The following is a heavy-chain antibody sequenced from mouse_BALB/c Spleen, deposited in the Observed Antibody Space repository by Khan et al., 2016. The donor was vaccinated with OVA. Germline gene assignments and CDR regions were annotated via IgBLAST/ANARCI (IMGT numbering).Heavy chain of an antibody. CDR3: AEAFLLRHFDV. J-gene: IGHJ1*01. D-gene: IGHD1-1*01. Sequence: QVQLKESGPGLVAPSQSLSITCTVSGLSLTRNGVSWVRQPPGKGLEWLGVIWGDGSTNYHSALISRLNINKDNSRSQVLLKLNSLQTDDTATYYCAEAFLLRHFDVWGAGTTVTVSS. CDR1: GLSLTRNG. CDR2: IWGDGST. V-gene: IGHV2-3*01.